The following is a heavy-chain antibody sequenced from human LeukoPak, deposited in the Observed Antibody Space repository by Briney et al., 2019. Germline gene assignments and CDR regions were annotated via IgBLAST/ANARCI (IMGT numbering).Heavy chain of an antibody. CDR1: GFSFSDAW. D-gene: IGHD3-22*01. J-gene: IGHJ4*02. CDR2: IESKTDGGTT. CDR3: TTDLMYYYDSSGYHGTDY. Sequence: GGSLRLSCAASGFSFSDAWMSWVRQIPGKGLEWVGRIESKTDGGTTDYAARVKGRFTISRDDSTNTLYLQMNSLKSEDTAVYYCTTDLMYYYDSSGYHGTDYWGQGTLVTVSS. V-gene: IGHV3-15*04.